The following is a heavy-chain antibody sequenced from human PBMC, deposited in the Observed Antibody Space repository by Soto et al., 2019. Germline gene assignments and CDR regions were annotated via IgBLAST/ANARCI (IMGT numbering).Heavy chain of an antibody. CDR2: ISGSGGST. D-gene: IGHD5-12*01. CDR1: GFTFSSYA. CDR3: AKVGDGYNYFDY. J-gene: IGHJ4*02. Sequence: GGSLRLACAASGFTFSSYAMSWVRQAPGKGLEWVSAISGSGGSTYYADSVKGRFTISRDNSKNTLYLQMNSLRAEDTAVYYCAKVGDGYNYFDYWGQGTLVTVSS. V-gene: IGHV3-23*01.